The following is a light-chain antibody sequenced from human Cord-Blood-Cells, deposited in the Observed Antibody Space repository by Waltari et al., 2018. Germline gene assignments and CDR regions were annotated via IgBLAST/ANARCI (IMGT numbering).Light chain of an antibody. V-gene: IGKV3-11*01. CDR1: QSVSSY. CDR3: QQRSNWPT. Sequence: IVLTQSPATLSLAPGEGATLSCRASQSVSSYLTWYQQKPGQAPRLLIYDASNRATGIPARFSGSGSGTDFTLTISSLEPEDFAVYYCQQRSNWPTFGGGTKVEIK. CDR2: DAS. J-gene: IGKJ4*01.